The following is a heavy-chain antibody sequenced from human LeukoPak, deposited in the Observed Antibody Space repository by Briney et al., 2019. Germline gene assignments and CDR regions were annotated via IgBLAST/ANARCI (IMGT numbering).Heavy chain of an antibody. CDR3: AKTIGPPYYFDY. CDR1: GFTFNSYA. V-gene: IGHV3-23*01. D-gene: IGHD2/OR15-2a*01. CDR2: ISGSGGTT. Sequence: PGGSLRLSCAASGFTFNSYAMNWVRQAPGKGLEWVSGISGSGGTTYYADSVKGRFTISRDNSKNTLYLQMNSLRAEDTAVYYCAKTIGPPYYFDYWGQGTLVTVS. J-gene: IGHJ4*02.